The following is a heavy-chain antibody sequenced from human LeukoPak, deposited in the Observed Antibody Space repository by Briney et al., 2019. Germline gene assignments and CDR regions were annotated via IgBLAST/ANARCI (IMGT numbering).Heavy chain of an antibody. Sequence: KAGGSLRLSCVASGFTFSGFGMHWVRQAPGKGLEWVAVISYNARHEYYRDSVKGRFSISRDNSKNTVSLQMDSLTIEDTAVYYCVRGGSPPTSTWSLDEWGQGTLVSVSS. CDR2: ISYNARHE. J-gene: IGHJ4*02. V-gene: IGHV3-30*03. CDR3: VRGGSPPTSTWSLDE. CDR1: GFTFSGFG. D-gene: IGHD2-2*01.